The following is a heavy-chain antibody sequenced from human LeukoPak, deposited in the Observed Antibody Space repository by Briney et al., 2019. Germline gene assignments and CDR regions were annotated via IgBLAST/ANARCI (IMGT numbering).Heavy chain of an antibody. J-gene: IGHJ4*02. CDR2: VSWKSHVI. CDR1: GFTFNNA. Sequence: GGSLRLSCLASGFTFNNALHWVRQGPGKGLEWVSGVSWKSHVIDYADSVKGRFTISRDNAKNSLFLEVNSLRPEDTASYHCVKGNSGTYATYFDSWGQGTMVTVAS. CDR3: VKGNSGTYATYFDS. D-gene: IGHD1-26*01. V-gene: IGHV3-9*01.